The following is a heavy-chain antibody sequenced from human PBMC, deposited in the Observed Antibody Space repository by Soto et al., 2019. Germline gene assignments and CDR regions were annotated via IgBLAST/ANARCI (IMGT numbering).Heavy chain of an antibody. V-gene: IGHV3-23*01. J-gene: IGHJ6*02. CDR3: ARNESSNIYGMDV. D-gene: IGHD6-6*01. CDR1: GFTFSSYG. Sequence: GGSLRLSCSAAGFTFSSYGMSWVRPVPGKGLEWVSAITGTDGTTYYADSVKGRFSISRDNAQNSLHLQMNNLRAEDTAVYYCARNESSNIYGMDVWGQGTTVTVSS. CDR2: ITGTDGTT.